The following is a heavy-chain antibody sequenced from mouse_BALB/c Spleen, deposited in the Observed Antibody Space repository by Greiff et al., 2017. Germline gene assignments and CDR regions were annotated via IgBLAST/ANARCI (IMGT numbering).Heavy chain of an antibody. CDR3: ARPTTMTKEEAWFAD. V-gene: IGHV1-14*01. CDR2: INPYNDGT. Sequence: EVQLQQSGPELVKPGASVKMSCKASGYTFTSYVMHWVKQKPGQGLEWIGYINPYNDGTKYNEKFKGKATLTSDKSSSTAYMELSSLTSEDSAVYYCARPTTMTKEEAWFADWGQGTLVTVSA. CDR1: GYTFTSYV. J-gene: IGHJ3*01. D-gene: IGHD1-1*01.